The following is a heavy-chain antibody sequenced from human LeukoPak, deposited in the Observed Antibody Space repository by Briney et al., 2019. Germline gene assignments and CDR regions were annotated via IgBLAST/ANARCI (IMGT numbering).Heavy chain of an antibody. Sequence: GASVKVSCKASGYTFTSYAMHWVRQAPGQRLEWMGWINAGNGNTKYSQKFQGGVTITRDTSASTAYMKLSSLRSEDTAVYYCARGIYYYGSGSYYNVPFDYWGQGTLVTVSS. CDR1: GYTFTSYA. V-gene: IGHV1-3*01. CDR3: ARGIYYYGSGSYYNVPFDY. D-gene: IGHD3-10*01. CDR2: INAGNGNT. J-gene: IGHJ4*02.